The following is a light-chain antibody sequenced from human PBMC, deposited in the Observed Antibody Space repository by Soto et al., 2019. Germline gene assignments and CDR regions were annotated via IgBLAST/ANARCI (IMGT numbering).Light chain of an antibody. CDR1: QSISSW. CDR3: QPDKTYPWT. CDR2: KAS. Sequence: STLSASVGDRVTITCLSSQSISSWLAWYQQKPGKAPKLLIYKASSLESGVPSRFSGSGSGTEFTLTISSLQPDDFATYYCQPDKTYPWTFGPGTNVAIK. J-gene: IGKJ1*01. V-gene: IGKV1-5*03.